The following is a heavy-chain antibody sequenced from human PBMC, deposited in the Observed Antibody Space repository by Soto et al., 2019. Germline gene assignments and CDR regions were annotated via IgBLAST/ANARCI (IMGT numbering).Heavy chain of an antibody. D-gene: IGHD3-10*01. CDR1: GGSISSSSYY. CDR2: IYYSGST. CDR3: ARQAPTLRGVDAFDI. J-gene: IGHJ3*02. Sequence: QLQLQESGPGLVKPSETLSLTCTVSGGSISSSSYYWGWIRQPPGKGLEWIGSIYYSGSTYSNPSLKSRVTISVDTSKNHFALKLSSVTAADTAVYYCARQAPTLRGVDAFDIWGQGTMVTVSS. V-gene: IGHV4-39*01.